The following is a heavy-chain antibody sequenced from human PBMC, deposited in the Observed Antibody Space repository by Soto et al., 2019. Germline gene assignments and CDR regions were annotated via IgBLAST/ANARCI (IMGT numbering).Heavy chain of an antibody. CDR1: GYTFTSYG. CDR3: ARDRIVIVPAATYWCER. Sequence: ASVKVSCKASGYTFTSYGISWVRQAPGQGLEWMGWISAYNGNTNYAQKLQGRVTMTTDTSTSTAYMELRSLRSDDTAVYYCARDRIVIVPAATYWCERWGQGTLVAVSS. V-gene: IGHV1-18*04. D-gene: IGHD2-2*01. CDR2: ISAYNGNT. J-gene: IGHJ5*02.